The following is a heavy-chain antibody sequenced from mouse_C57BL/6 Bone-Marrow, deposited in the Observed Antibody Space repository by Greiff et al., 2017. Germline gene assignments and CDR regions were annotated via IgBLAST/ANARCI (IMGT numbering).Heavy chain of an antibody. CDR3: TRWITTVFDY. V-gene: IGHV1-15*01. CDR1: GYTFTDYE. D-gene: IGHD1-1*01. Sequence: QVQLQQSGAELVRPGASVTLSCKASGYTFTDYEMHWVKQTPVHGLEWIGAIDPETGGTAYNQKFKGKAILTADKSSSTAYMELRSLTSEDSAVYYCTRWITTVFDYWGQGTTLTVSS. J-gene: IGHJ2*01. CDR2: IDPETGGT.